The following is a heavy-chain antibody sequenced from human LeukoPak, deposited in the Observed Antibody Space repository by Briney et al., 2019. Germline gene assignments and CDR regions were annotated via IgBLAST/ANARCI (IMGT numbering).Heavy chain of an antibody. CDR3: ARGRGYYSSDAFDI. CDR1: RFTFSNYW. J-gene: IGHJ3*02. V-gene: IGHV3-74*01. D-gene: IGHD3-3*01. Sequence: GGSLRLSCAASRFTFSNYWMHWVRQAPGKGLVYVSRINSDGSSTSHADPVKGRFTISRDNAKNTLYLQMNSLRAEDTAVYYCARGRGYYSSDAFDIWGQGTMVTVSS. CDR2: INSDGSST.